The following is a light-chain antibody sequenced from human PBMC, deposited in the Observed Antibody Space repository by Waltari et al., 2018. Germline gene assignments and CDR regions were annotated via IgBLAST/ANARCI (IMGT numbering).Light chain of an antibody. V-gene: IGLV2-23*02. CDR3: SSYAGSSKGV. CDR2: AVS. Sequence: QSALTQPASVSGSPGQSITISCPGTSSDVGNSQRVSWYQQHPGKAPKHMIYAVSKRPSGVSDRFSGSKSGDMASLTISGLQPEDEAEYFCSSYAGSSKGVFGGGTKVTVL. J-gene: IGLJ2*01. CDR1: SSDVGNSQR.